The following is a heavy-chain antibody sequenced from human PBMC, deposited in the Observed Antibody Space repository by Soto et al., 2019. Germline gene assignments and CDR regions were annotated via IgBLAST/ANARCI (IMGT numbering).Heavy chain of an antibody. D-gene: IGHD1-26*01. Sequence: PGESLKISCKGSGYSFTSYWIGWVRQMPGKGLEWMGIIYPGDSDTRYSPSFQGQVTISADKSISTAYLQWSSLKAPDTAMYYCARHSVLWGGQYGMDVWGQGTTVTVSS. CDR3: ARHSVLWGGQYGMDV. J-gene: IGHJ6*02. V-gene: IGHV5-51*01. CDR2: IYPGDSDT. CDR1: GYSFTSYW.